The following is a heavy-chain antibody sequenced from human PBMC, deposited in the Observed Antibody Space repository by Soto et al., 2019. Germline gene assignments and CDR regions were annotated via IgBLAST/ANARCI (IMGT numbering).Heavy chain of an antibody. V-gene: IGHV4-4*02. D-gene: IGHD6-13*01. CDR3: ASQGAEAGISGYYGMDV. CDR1: GGSISSSNW. Sequence: SETLSLTCAVSGGSISSSNWWSWVRQPPGKGLEWIGEIYHSGSTNYNPSLKSRVTISVDKSKNQFSLKLSSVTAADTAVYYCASQGAEAGISGYYGMDVWGQGTTVTVS. J-gene: IGHJ6*02. CDR2: IYHSGST.